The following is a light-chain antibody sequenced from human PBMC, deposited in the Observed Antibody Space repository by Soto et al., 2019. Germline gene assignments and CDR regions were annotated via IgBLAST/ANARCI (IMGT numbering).Light chain of an antibody. J-gene: IGKJ5*01. CDR2: AAS. CDR1: QTITNY. Sequence: DIQMTQSTSTLSGSFGDRVTITWRASQTITNYLNWYQQKPGKAPKSLIYAASSLQSGVPSRFSGSGSGTEFSLTITSLQPEDFATYYCQYLNGAPTITFGQGTRLEIK. V-gene: IGKV1-17*01. CDR3: QYLNGAPTIT.